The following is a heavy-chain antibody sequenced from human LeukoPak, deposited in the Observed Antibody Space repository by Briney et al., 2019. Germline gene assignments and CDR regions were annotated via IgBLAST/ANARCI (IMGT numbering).Heavy chain of an antibody. V-gene: IGHV1-2*06. D-gene: IGHD1-26*01. CDR3: ARVSSGSHFDY. CDR2: INPNSGST. CDR1: GYTFTGYY. Sequence: ASVKVSCKASGYTFTGYYMHWVRQAPGQGLEWMGRINPNSGSTNYAQKFQGRVTMTRDTSISTAYMELSRLRSDDTAVYYCARVSSGSHFDYWGQGTLVAVSS. J-gene: IGHJ4*02.